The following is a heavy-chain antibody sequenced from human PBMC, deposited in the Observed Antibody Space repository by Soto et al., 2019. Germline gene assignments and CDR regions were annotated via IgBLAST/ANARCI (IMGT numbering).Heavy chain of an antibody. Sequence: GSLSLPCAGSGFPFSHYWISWVRQAPGKGLEWVANIKQDGSEKYYVDSVKGRFTISRDNAKNSLYLQMNSLRAEDTAVYYCARAVGSSFDYWGQGTLVTVSS. D-gene: IGHD3-10*01. V-gene: IGHV3-7*03. CDR3: ARAVGSSFDY. J-gene: IGHJ4*02. CDR2: IKQDGSEK. CDR1: GFPFSHYW.